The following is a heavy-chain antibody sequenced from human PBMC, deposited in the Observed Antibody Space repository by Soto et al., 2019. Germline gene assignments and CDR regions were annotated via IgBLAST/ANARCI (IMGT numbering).Heavy chain of an antibody. Sequence: GGSLRLSCAASGFTFSSYGMHWVRQAPGKGLEWVAVIWYDGSNKYYADSVKGRFTISRDNSKNTLYLQMNSLRAEDTAVYYCARVRMVRGVNYYYYGMDVWGQGTTVTVSS. CDR3: ARVRMVRGVNYYYYGMDV. J-gene: IGHJ6*02. D-gene: IGHD3-10*01. CDR1: GFTFSSYG. CDR2: IWYDGSNK. V-gene: IGHV3-33*01.